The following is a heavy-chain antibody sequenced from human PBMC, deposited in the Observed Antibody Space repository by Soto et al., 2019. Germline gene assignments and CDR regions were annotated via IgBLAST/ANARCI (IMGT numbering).Heavy chain of an antibody. Sequence: QVQLVESGGGVVQPGRSLRLSCAASGFTFSSYGMHWVRQAPGKGLEWVAVISYDGSNKYYADAVKGRFTISRDNSKNTLYLQMNSRRAEDTAVYYCAKGPAIVVVPAAMNYYYGMDVWGQGTTVTVSS. CDR1: GFTFSSYG. CDR2: ISYDGSNK. D-gene: IGHD2-2*01. CDR3: AKGPAIVVVPAAMNYYYGMDV. J-gene: IGHJ6*02. V-gene: IGHV3-30*18.